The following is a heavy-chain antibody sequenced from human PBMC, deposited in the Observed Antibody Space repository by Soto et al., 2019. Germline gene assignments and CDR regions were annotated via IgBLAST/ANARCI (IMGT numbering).Heavy chain of an antibody. CDR1: VFSLTTPDMG. CDR2: IYWDDDK. V-gene: IGHV2-5*02. Sequence: SGHTMVNPTWPLSLACPFSVFSLTTPDMGVCWIRHPPGKALEWLALIYWDDDKRYSPSLKSRLTITKDTSKNQVVLTMTNMDPVDTATYDCAHRQVAAAAGRTFGFWGQGTRGTVSS. CDR3: AHRQVAAAAGRTFGF. D-gene: IGHD6-25*01. J-gene: IGHJ4*02.